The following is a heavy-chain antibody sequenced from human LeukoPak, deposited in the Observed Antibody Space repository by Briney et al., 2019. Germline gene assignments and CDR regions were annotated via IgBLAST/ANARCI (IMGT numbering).Heavy chain of an antibody. CDR1: GFTFSSYA. V-gene: IGHV4-39*01. CDR2: IYYSGST. Sequence: KAGGSLRLSCAASGFTFSSYAMSWIRQPPGKGLEWIGSIYYSGSTYYNPSLKSRVTISVDTSKNQFSLKLSSVTAADTAVYFCATQRAGRGVVIVPGAMELDYWGQGALVTVSS. CDR3: ATQRAGRGVVIVPGAMELDY. J-gene: IGHJ4*02. D-gene: IGHD2-2*01.